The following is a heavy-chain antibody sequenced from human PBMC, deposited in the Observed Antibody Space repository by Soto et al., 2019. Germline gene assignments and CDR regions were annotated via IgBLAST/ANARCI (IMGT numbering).Heavy chain of an antibody. J-gene: IGHJ4*02. CDR2: ISAYNGNT. CDR3: ARDLMVRVSLWSGSFDY. CDR1: GYTFTSYG. D-gene: IGHD3-3*01. Sequence: ASVKVSCKASGYTFTSYGISWVRQAPGQGLEWMGWISAYNGNTNYAQKLQGRVTMTTDTSTSTAYMELRSLRSDDTAAYYCARDLMVRVSLWSGSFDYWGQGTLVTVS. V-gene: IGHV1-18*04.